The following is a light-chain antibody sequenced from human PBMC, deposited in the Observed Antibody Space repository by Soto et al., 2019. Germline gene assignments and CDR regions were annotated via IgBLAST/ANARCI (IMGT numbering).Light chain of an antibody. CDR2: DAS. J-gene: IGKJ3*01. CDR1: QSVSSSY. CDR3: QQYGSSPGLLT. Sequence: EIVLTKSPGTLSLSPGERATLSCRASQSVSSSYLAWYQQKPGQAPRLLIYDASRRATGIPDRFSGSGSGTDFTLTISRLEPEDFAVYYCQQYGSSPGLLTFGPGTKVDIK. V-gene: IGKV3-20*01.